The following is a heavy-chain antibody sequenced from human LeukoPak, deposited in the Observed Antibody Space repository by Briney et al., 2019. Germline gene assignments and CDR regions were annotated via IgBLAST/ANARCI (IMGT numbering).Heavy chain of an antibody. CDR1: GFTFSSYE. CDR2: ISSSGSTI. D-gene: IGHD6-19*01. Sequence: GGSLRLSCAASGFTFSSYEMNWVRQAPGKGLEWVSYISSSGSTIYYADSVKGRFTISRDNAKNTLYLQMNSLRAEDTAVYYCARDAPGQWLAFDYWGQGTLVTVSS. CDR3: ARDAPGQWLAFDY. V-gene: IGHV3-48*03. J-gene: IGHJ4*02.